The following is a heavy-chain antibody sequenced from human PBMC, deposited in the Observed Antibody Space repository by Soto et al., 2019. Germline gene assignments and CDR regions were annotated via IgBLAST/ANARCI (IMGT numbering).Heavy chain of an antibody. CDR3: ARDDGGQQLGYNWFDP. J-gene: IGHJ5*02. V-gene: IGHV1-69*08. CDR2: IIPILGIA. D-gene: IGHD6-13*01. Sequence: QVQLVQSGAEVKTPGSSVKVSCKASGGTFSSYTISWVRQAPGQGLEWMGRIIPILGIANYAQKFQGRVTITADKSTSTAYMELSSLRSEDTAVYYCARDDGGQQLGYNWFDPWGQGTLVTVSS. CDR1: GGTFSSYT.